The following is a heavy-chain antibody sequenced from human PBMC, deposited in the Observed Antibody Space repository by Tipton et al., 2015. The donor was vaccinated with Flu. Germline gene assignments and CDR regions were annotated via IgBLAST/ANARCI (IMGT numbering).Heavy chain of an antibody. Sequence: SLRLSCAASGFTFSGYYMNWMRQAPGKGLEWVSYISSSGNTIFYADSVKGRFIISRDSAKNSLYLQMNSLRAEDTAVYYCARGGKYGSGSFYSDYWGQGTLVTVSA. CDR2: ISSSGNTI. J-gene: IGHJ4*02. CDR3: ARGGKYGSGSFYSDY. D-gene: IGHD3-10*01. CDR1: GFTFSGYY. V-gene: IGHV3-11*01.